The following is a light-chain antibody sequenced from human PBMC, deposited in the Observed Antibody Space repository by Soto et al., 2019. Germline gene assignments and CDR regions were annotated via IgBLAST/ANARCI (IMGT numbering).Light chain of an antibody. Sequence: DIQMTQSPSPLSASVGDSVTITCRASQTITTYLNWYRHKPGEAPKLLIYAASRLQTGVPSRFSGSGTGTSVTHSIHSLQPEDFATHYCQKTYSTPGTFGQGNKVEV. J-gene: IGKJ1*01. CDR3: QKTYSTPGT. CDR2: AAS. V-gene: IGKV1-39*01. CDR1: QTITTY.